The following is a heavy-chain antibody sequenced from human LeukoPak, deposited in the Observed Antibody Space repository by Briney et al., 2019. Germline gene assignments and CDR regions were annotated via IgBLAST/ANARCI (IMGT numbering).Heavy chain of an antibody. CDR3: AKAAFLLCPDY. J-gene: IGHJ4*02. V-gene: IGHV3-23*01. CDR1: GFTFSTYA. D-gene: IGHD3-10*02. CDR2: ISGSGGGT. Sequence: PGGSLRLSCAASGFTFSTYAMSWVRQAAGKGLEWVSLISGSGGGTYYADSVKGRFTISRDNSKHTLYLQLNSLRVEDTAVYYCAKAAFLLCPDYWGQGTLVTVSS.